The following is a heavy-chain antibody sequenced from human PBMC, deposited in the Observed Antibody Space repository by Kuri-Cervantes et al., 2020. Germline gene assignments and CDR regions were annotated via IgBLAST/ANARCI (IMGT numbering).Heavy chain of an antibody. V-gene: IGHV3-30*02. CDR1: GFTFSSYG. D-gene: IGHD5-12*01. J-gene: IGHJ4*02. CDR2: IWYDGSNK. CDR3: AKAGFSGYDQLPSSPPGY. Sequence: GESLKISCAASGFTFSSYGMHWVRQAPGKGLEWVAVIWYDGSNKYYADSVKGRFTISRDNSKNTLYLQMNSLRAEDTAGYYCAKAGFSGYDQLPSSPPGYWGQGTLVTVSS.